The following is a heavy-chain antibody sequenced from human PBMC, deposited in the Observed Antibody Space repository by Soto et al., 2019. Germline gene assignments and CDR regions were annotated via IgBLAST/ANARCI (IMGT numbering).Heavy chain of an antibody. Sequence: EVQLVESGGGLVQPGGSLRLSCAASGFTFSSYSMNWVRQAPGKGLEWVSYISSSSSTIYYADSVKGRFTISRDNAKNSLYLQMNSLRDEDTAVYYWASVPGMRVLPPFDYWGQGTLVTVSS. CDR1: GFTFSSYS. CDR2: ISSSSSTI. CDR3: ASVPGMRVLPPFDY. D-gene: IGHD3-10*01. J-gene: IGHJ4*02. V-gene: IGHV3-48*02.